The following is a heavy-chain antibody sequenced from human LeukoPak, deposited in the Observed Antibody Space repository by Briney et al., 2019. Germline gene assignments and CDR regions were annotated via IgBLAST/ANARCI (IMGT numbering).Heavy chain of an antibody. D-gene: IGHD2-2*01. J-gene: IGHJ6*04. CDR3: AKAHCSSTSCYPQYYYYYGMDV. Sequence: GGSLRLSCAASGFTFSSYGMRWVRQAPGKGLEWVAVISYDGSNKYYADSVKGRFTISRDNSKNTLYLQMNSLRAEDTAVYYCAKAHCSSTSCYPQYYYYYGMDVWGKGTTVTVSS. V-gene: IGHV3-30*18. CDR1: GFTFSSYG. CDR2: ISYDGSNK.